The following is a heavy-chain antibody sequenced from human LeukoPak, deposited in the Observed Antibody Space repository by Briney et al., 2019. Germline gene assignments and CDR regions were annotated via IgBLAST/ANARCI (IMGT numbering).Heavy chain of an antibody. CDR1: GASVSSGNYH. CDR2: INHSGST. J-gene: IGHJ1*01. CDR3: ARTDYPGGYFQH. Sequence: PSETLSLTCTVSGASVSSGNYHWSWIRQPPGKGLEWIGEINHSGSTNYNPSLKSRVTISVDTSKNQFSLKLSSVTAADTAVYYCARTDYPGGYFQHWGQGTLVTVSS. D-gene: IGHD4-11*01. V-gene: IGHV4-39*07.